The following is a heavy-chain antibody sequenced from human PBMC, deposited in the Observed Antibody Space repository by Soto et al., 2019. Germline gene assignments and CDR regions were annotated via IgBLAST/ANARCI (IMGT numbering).Heavy chain of an antibody. CDR3: AGGGVRGVITRTRDYYGMDV. CDR2: MNPNSGNT. Sequence: ASVKVSCTASGYTFTSYDINWVRQATGQGLEWMGWMNPNSGNTGYAQKFQGRVTMTRNTSISTAYMELSSLRSEDTAVYYCAGGGVRGVITRTRDYYGMDVWGQGTTVTVSS. J-gene: IGHJ6*02. D-gene: IGHD3-10*01. CDR1: GYTFTSYD. V-gene: IGHV1-8*01.